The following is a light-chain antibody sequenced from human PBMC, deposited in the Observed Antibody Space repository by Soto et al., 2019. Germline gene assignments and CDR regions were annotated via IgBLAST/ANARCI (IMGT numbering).Light chain of an antibody. CDR1: QSISSSY. Sequence: EIVLTQSPGTLSLSPGERATLSCRASQSISSSYIAWYQQKPGQAPRLLIYGASSRATGIPDRFSGGGSGTDFTLTISRLEPEDFAVYYCQRYGSSPYTFGQGTTMEIK. J-gene: IGKJ2*01. CDR2: GAS. V-gene: IGKV3-20*01. CDR3: QRYGSSPYT.